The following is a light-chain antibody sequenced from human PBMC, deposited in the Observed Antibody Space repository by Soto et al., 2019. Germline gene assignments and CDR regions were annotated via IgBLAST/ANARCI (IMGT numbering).Light chain of an antibody. CDR3: SSYTSSSTSYV. CDR1: SSDVGGYNY. Sequence: QSVLTQPASVSGSPGQSITISCTGTSSDVGGYNYVSWYQQHPGKAPKLMIYDVSNRPSGVSNRFSGSKSGNTASLTISGLQAEDEADYSCSSYTSSSTSYVFGPGTKVTVL. J-gene: IGLJ1*01. V-gene: IGLV2-14*01. CDR2: DVS.